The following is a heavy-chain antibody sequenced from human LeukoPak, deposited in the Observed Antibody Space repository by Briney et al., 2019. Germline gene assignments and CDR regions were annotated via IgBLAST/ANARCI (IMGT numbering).Heavy chain of an antibody. J-gene: IGHJ5*02. CDR1: GFTVSSNY. D-gene: IGHD5-18*01. V-gene: IGHV3-53*01. Sequence: GGSLRLSCAASGFTVSSNYMSWVRQAPGKGRECVSVIYSATTTYYPASVKAPFTISRDNSKNTLYLQMTSLRAEDTAVYYCARDPARVGWFYPWGQGTLVTVSS. CDR3: ARDPARVGWFYP. CDR2: IYSATTT.